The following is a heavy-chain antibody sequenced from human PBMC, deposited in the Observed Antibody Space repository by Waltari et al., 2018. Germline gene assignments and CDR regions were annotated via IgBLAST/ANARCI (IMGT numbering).Heavy chain of an antibody. CDR3: VREYDSGGAGY. V-gene: IGHV3-48*04. CDR1: GFPFRSYG. J-gene: IGHJ4*02. CDR2: ISPSSSTI. D-gene: IGHD3-22*01. Sequence: EVQLVESGGGLVQPGGSRRLSCSSSGFPFRSYGMNWVRQAPGKGLKLVSYISPSSSTITYADSMKGRFTISRDNAKTSLYLQMNSLRADDTAVYYCVREYDSGGAGYWGQGTLVTVSS.